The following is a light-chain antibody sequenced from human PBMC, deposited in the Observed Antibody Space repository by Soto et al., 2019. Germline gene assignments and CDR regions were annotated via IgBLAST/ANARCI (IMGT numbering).Light chain of an antibody. CDR1: QSVSSSY. V-gene: IGKV3-20*01. CDR2: GAS. J-gene: IGKJ1*01. Sequence: LTHSPCALSMPPGERATLSCRASQSVSSSYLAWYQQKPGQAPRLLIYGASSRATGIPDRFSGSGSGTDFTLTISRLEPEDFAVYYCQEYGSSQWTFGQGAKVDI. CDR3: QEYGSSQWT.